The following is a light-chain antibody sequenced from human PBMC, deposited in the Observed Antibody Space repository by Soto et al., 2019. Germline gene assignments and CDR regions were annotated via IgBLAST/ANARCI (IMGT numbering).Light chain of an antibody. Sequence: DIPMNQSPSSLSASVEDRVTIPCRAGQSILNYLSWYQLKPGKAPRLLMYGAASLQSGVPSRFSGSGSGTDFTLTISGLLPEDFATYYCQQNYRTPPTFGGGTKVDIK. CDR1: QSILNY. CDR3: QQNYRTPPT. V-gene: IGKV1-39*01. CDR2: GAA. J-gene: IGKJ4*01.